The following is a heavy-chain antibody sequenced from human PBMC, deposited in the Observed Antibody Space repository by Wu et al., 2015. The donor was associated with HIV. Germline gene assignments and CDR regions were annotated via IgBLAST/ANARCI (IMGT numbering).Heavy chain of an antibody. J-gene: IGHJ4*02. V-gene: IGHV1-2*02. CDR1: GYTFTNYY. D-gene: IGHD4-11*01. CDR2: INPSSGST. CDR3: ARDATPITTEFDF. Sequence: QVQLVQSEAEVKKPGASVRVSCETSGYTFTNYYIHWVRQAPGHGLEWMAWINPSSGSTILAEAFEGRISVTTDTSLNTVYMELESLTSGDTAMYFCARDATPITTEFDFWGQGTLITVSS.